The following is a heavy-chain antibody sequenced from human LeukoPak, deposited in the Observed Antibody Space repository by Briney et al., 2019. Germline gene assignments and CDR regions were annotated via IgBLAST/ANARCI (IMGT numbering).Heavy chain of an antibody. J-gene: IGHJ4*02. Sequence: GASVKVSCQASGYTFTGYYMHWVRQAPGQGLEWMGWINPNSGGTNYAQKFQGRVTMTRDTSISTAYMELSRLRSDDTAVYYCARDARYDSGPIDYWGQGTLVTVSS. CDR1: GYTFTGYY. CDR3: ARDARYDSGPIDY. CDR2: INPNSGGT. D-gene: IGHD6-25*01. V-gene: IGHV1-2*02.